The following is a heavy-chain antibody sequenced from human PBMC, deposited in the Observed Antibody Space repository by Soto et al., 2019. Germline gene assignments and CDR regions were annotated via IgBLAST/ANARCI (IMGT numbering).Heavy chain of an antibody. J-gene: IGHJ4*02. CDR2: INHSGST. CDR3: ARDLWSGSYPRVTPFDY. Sequence: SETLSLTCAVYGGSFSGYYWSWIRQPPGKGLEWIGEINHSGSTNYNPSLKSRVTISVDTSKNQFSLKLSSVTAADTAVYYCARDLWSGSYPRVTPFDYWGQGTLVTVS. V-gene: IGHV4-34*01. D-gene: IGHD1-26*01. CDR1: GGSFSGYY.